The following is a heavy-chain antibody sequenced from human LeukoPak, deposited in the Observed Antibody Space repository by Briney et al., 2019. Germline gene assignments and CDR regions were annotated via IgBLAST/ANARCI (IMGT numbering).Heavy chain of an antibody. CDR3: ARLTRYCSGDSCYFDY. Sequence: GESLKISCKGSGYTFTNCWIGWVRQIPGKGLEWMGIIYPGDSDTRYSPSFQGQVTISADKSINTAYLQWSSLKASDTAIYYCARLTRYCSGDSCYFDYWGQGTLVTVSS. D-gene: IGHD2-15*01. CDR2: IYPGDSDT. J-gene: IGHJ4*02. CDR1: GYTFTNCW. V-gene: IGHV5-51*01.